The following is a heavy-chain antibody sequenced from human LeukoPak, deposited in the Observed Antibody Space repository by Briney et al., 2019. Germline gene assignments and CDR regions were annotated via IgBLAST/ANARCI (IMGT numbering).Heavy chain of an antibody. CDR1: GGSFSGYY. CDR3: AREISRMFGY. Sequence: KASETLSLTCAVYGGSFSGYYWSWIRQPPGKGLEWIGEINHSGSTNYNPSLKSRVTISVDTSKNQFSLKLSSVTAADTAVYYCAREISRMFGYWGQGTLVTVSS. D-gene: IGHD3-10*02. J-gene: IGHJ4*02. V-gene: IGHV4-34*01. CDR2: INHSGST.